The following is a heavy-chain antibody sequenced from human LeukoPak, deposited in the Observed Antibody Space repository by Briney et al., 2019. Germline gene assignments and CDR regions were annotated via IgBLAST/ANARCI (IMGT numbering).Heavy chain of an antibody. D-gene: IGHD5-12*01. Sequence: ASVKVSCKASGYTFTSYGISWVRQAPGQGLEWMGWISAYNGNTNYAQKLQGRVTMTTDTSTNTDYMELRSLRSDDTAVYYCAREASDIVATIPYFDYWGQGTLVIVSS. V-gene: IGHV1-18*01. J-gene: IGHJ4*02. CDR2: ISAYNGNT. CDR1: GYTFTSYG. CDR3: AREASDIVATIPYFDY.